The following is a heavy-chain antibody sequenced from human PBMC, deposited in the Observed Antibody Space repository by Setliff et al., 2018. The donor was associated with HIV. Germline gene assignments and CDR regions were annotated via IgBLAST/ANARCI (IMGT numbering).Heavy chain of an antibody. Sequence: ASVKVSCKSSGYTFLNSGVTWVRQAPGQGLEWTGWISGYSGHTSYAQKIQGRVTMTTDTSTSTAYMELRSLRSDDTAVYFCAREHSTTWPYFDFWGQGTLVTVSS. CDR3: AREHSTTWPYFDF. CDR2: ISGYSGHT. D-gene: IGHD6-13*01. CDR1: GYTFLNSG. J-gene: IGHJ4*02. V-gene: IGHV1-18*01.